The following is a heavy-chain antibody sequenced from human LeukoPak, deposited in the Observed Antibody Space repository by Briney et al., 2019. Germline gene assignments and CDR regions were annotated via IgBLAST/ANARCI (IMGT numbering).Heavy chain of an antibody. CDR1: GYTFTGYY. Sequence: ASVKVSCKASGYTFTGYYMHWVRQAPGQGLEWMGWINPNSGGKNYAQKFQGRVTMTRDTSISTAYMELSWLRSDDTAVYCCARAPLYCSSTSCYISWGQGTLVTVSS. D-gene: IGHD2-2*02. CDR2: INPNSGGK. CDR3: ARAPLYCSSTSCYIS. J-gene: IGHJ4*02. V-gene: IGHV1-2*02.